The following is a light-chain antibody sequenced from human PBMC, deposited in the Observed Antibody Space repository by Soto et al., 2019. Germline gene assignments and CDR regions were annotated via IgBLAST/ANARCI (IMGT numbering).Light chain of an antibody. CDR1: ESVTSS. V-gene: IGKV3-15*01. J-gene: IGKJ5*01. Sequence: EIVLTQSPATLSLSPGERATLSCRASESVTSSLAWYQQKPGQPPRLLIYAASTRATDVPARFSGGGSETEFTLTISSLQSEDFAVYFCQQYNNWPPITFGQGTRLEIK. CDR2: AAS. CDR3: QQYNNWPPIT.